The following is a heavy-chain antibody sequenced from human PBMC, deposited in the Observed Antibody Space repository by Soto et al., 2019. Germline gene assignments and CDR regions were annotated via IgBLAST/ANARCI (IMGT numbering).Heavy chain of an antibody. J-gene: IGHJ6*03. CDR1: GGSISSYY. Sequence: SETLSLTCTVSGGSISSYYWNWIRQPPGKGLEWIGYIYYSGSTNYNPSLKSRVTMSVDTSKNQFSLRLSSVTAADTALYYCARRIAAAGSNYYMDVWGKGTTVTVSS. D-gene: IGHD6-13*01. CDR3: ARRIAAAGSNYYMDV. V-gene: IGHV4-59*01. CDR2: IYYSGST.